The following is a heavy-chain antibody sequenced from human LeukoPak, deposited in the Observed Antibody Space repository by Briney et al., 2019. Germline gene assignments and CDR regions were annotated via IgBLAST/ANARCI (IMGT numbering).Heavy chain of an antibody. D-gene: IGHD6-19*01. CDR2: ISGRGGST. V-gene: IGHV3-23*01. CDR3: ARDWKDSSGWPRGNDAFDI. CDR1: GFTFSSYA. Sequence: PGGSLRLSCAASGFTFSSYAMSWVRQAPGKGLEWVSGISGRGGSTFYADSVKGRFTISRDNSKNSLYLQMNSLRAEDTAVHYCARDWKDSSGWPRGNDAFDIWGQGTMVTVSS. J-gene: IGHJ3*02.